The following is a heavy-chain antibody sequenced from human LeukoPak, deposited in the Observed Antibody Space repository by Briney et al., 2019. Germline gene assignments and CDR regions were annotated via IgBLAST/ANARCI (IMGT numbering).Heavy chain of an antibody. Sequence: GASVKVSCKASGYTFTGSGWYLYWLRQAPGQGLECVGWIHPNNGATLYAQKFQGRVAMTTDTSISTAYMELSRLRPDDTAMYYCARDGPAQMVDFDYWGQGTLDTVSS. J-gene: IGHJ4*02. CDR2: IHPNNGAT. CDR3: ARDGPAQMVDFDY. V-gene: IGHV1-2*02. D-gene: IGHD3-10*01. CDR1: GYTFTGSGWY.